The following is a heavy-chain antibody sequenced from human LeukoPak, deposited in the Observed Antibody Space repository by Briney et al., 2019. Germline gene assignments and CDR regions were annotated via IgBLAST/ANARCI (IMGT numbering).Heavy chain of an antibody. CDR3: AREQSASCDY. CDR1: GYSISSGYY. Sequence: SETLSLTCAVSGYSISSGYYWDWIRQPPGKGLEWIGSIFHSGSTYYTPSLKSRVTISVDTSKNQFSLKLTSVTAADTAVYYCAREQSASCDYWGQGTLVTVS. CDR2: IFHSGST. J-gene: IGHJ4*02. V-gene: IGHV4-38-2*02. D-gene: IGHD2-2*01.